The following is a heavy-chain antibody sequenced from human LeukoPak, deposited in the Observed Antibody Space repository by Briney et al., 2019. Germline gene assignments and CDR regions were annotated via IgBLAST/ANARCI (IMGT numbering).Heavy chain of an antibody. CDR3: AIVSHIVVVPAGEFDP. CDR2: IIPIFGTA. J-gene: IGHJ5*02. CDR1: GGTFSSYA. D-gene: IGHD2-2*01. V-gene: IGHV1-69*05. Sequence: GASVTVSCKASGGTFSSYAISWVRQAPGQGLEWMGGIIPIFGTANYAQKFQGRVTITTDESTSTAYMELSSLRSEDTAVYYCAIVSHIVVVPAGEFDPWGQGTLVTVSS.